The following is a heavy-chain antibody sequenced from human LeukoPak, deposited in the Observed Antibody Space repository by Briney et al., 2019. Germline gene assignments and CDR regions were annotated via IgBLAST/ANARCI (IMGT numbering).Heavy chain of an antibody. CDR1: GGSISSYY. D-gene: IGHD3-22*01. CDR2: IYYGGGT. V-gene: IGHV4-59*01. CDR3: ARARLDSSGRFDY. Sequence: PSETLSLTCTVSGGSISSYYWSWIRQSPGKGLEWIGYIYYGGGTDYNPSLKSRVTISKDTSKTQFSLRLSSVTAADPAVYCCARARLDSSGRFDYWGQGTLVTVSS. J-gene: IGHJ4*02.